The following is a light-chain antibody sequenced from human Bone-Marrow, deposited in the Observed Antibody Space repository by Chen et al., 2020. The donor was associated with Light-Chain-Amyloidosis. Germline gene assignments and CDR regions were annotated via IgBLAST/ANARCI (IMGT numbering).Light chain of an antibody. V-gene: IGKV3-20*01. J-gene: IGKJ4*01. CDR2: GSS. CDR1: QTISSNY. Sequence: EIVLTQSPGTLSLSPGEGANLSCRASQTISSNYLTWYQQKFGQAPRLLIYGSSSRATGIPDRFTGSGSGTDFTLTINRLDTEDFAMYYCQQYGTSPLTFGGGTKVEIK. CDR3: QQYGTSPLT.